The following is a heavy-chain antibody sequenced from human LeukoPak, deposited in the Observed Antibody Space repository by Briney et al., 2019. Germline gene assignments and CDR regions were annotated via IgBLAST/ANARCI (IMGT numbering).Heavy chain of an antibody. D-gene: IGHD3-10*01. CDR2: IDPSDSYT. CDR1: GYSFTSYW. V-gene: IGHV5-10-1*01. CDR3: ARNYYGSGSYWYYYYGMYV. Sequence: GESLKISCKCSGYSFTSYWISWVRQMPGKGLEWMGRIDPSDSYTNYSPSFQGHVTISADKSISTAYLQWSSLKASDTAMYYCARNYYGSGSYWYYYYGMYVWGQGTTVTVSS. J-gene: IGHJ6*02.